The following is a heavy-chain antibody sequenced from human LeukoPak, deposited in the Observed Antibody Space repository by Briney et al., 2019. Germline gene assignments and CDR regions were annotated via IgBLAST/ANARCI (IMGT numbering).Heavy chain of an antibody. CDR3: AKDGPLRNLGFWSGSPAHFDY. CDR2: ISGSGGST. V-gene: IGHV3-23*01. J-gene: IGHJ4*02. CDR1: GFTFSSYA. Sequence: PGGSLRLSCAASGFTFSSYAMSWVRQAPGKGLEWVSAISGSGGSTYYADSVKGRFTISRDNSKNTLYLQMNSLRAEDTAVYYCAKDGPLRNLGFWSGSPAHFDYWGQGTLVTVSS. D-gene: IGHD3-3*01.